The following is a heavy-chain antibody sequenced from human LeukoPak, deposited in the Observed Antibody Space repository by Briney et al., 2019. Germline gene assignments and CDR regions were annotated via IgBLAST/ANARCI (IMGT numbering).Heavy chain of an antibody. D-gene: IGHD2-21*01. V-gene: IGHV3-23*01. J-gene: IGHJ4*02. CDR2: ISDSGNT. CDR1: GFTLSSYA. Sequence: GGSLRPSYAASGFTLSSYAMSWVRQAPGKGLEWVSAISDSGNTYHADSVKGRFTISRDSSKNTLFLQMNRLRPEDAAVYYCAKAPVTTCRGAYCYPFDYWGQGTLVTVSS. CDR3: AKAPVTTCRGAYCYPFDY.